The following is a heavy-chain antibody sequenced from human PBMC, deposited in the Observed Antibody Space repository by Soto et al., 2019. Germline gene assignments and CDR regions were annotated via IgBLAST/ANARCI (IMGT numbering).Heavy chain of an antibody. V-gene: IGHV3-49*03. Sequence: GGSLRLSCTASGFTFGDYAMSWFRQAPGKGLEWVGFIGSKAYGGTTEYAASVKGRFTISRDDSKSIAYLQMNSLKTEDTAVYYCTRDVDTAMVIYYGMDVWGQGTTVTVSS. J-gene: IGHJ6*02. CDR2: IGSKAYGGTT. CDR1: GFTFGDYA. CDR3: TRDVDTAMVIYYGMDV. D-gene: IGHD5-18*01.